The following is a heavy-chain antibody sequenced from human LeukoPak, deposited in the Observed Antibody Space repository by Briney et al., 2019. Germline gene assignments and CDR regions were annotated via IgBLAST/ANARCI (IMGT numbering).Heavy chain of an antibody. J-gene: IGHJ4*02. Sequence: ASVKVSCKVSGYTLTELPMHWVRQAPGKGLEWMRGFDPEDGETIYAQKFQGRVTMTEDTSTDTAYMELSSLRSEDTAVYYCATYYYDSSGYKYWGQGTLVTVSS. D-gene: IGHD3-22*01. CDR3: ATYYYDSSGYKY. CDR2: FDPEDGET. V-gene: IGHV1-24*01. CDR1: GYTLTELP.